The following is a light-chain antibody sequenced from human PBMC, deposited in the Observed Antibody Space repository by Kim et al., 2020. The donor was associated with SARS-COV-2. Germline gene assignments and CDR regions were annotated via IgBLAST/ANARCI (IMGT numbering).Light chain of an antibody. J-gene: IGKJ1*01. V-gene: IGKV1D-16*01. Sequence: EIQMTQSPSSLSASVGDRVTITCRASQGISSWLAWYQQKPEKAPKCLIYAASSLQSGVPSRFSGSGSGTDFTLTISNLQPEDFATYYCQQYDSYPRTFGQGTRVEIK. CDR1: QGISSW. CDR3: QQYDSYPRT. CDR2: AAS.